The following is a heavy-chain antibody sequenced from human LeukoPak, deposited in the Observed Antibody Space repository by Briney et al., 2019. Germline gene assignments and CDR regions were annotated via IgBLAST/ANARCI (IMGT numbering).Heavy chain of an antibody. CDR1: GYTFTGYC. J-gene: IGHJ4*02. Sequence: ASVKVSCKASGYTFTGYCMHWVRQAPGQGLEWMGWINPDSGGTNFAQKFQGRVTMTRGTSISTAYMELSRLRSDDTAVYYCGRDFRDSLDYWGQGTLVTVSS. CDR3: GRDFRDSLDY. CDR2: INPDSGGT. V-gene: IGHV1-2*02.